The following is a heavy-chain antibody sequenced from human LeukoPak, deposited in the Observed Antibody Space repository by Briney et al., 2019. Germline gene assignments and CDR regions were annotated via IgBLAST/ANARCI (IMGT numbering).Heavy chain of an antibody. Sequence: ASVKVSCKASGYTFTSYYMHWVRQAPGQGLEWMGIISPSGGSTSYAQKFQGRVTMTRDTSTSTVYMELSSLRSEDTAVYYCARDRTNNWFDPWGRGTLVTVSS. CDR2: ISPSGGST. V-gene: IGHV1-46*01. CDR1: GYTFTSYY. CDR3: ARDRTNNWFDP. D-gene: IGHD1-14*01. J-gene: IGHJ5*02.